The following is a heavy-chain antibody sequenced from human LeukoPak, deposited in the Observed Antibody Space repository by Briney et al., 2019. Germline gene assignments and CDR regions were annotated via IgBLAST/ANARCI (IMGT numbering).Heavy chain of an antibody. J-gene: IGHJ5*02. D-gene: IGHD6-13*01. CDR2: VYYSGTT. V-gene: IGHV4-59*01. CDR1: GDSITSYY. Sequence: SETLSLTCTVSGDSITSYYWSWVRQPPGKGLEWIGYVYYSGTTNYNPSHKSRVTMSMDTSKNQFSLKLSSVTAADTAVYYCARPHYTSSPWFWFDPWGQGTLVTVSS. CDR3: ARPHYTSSPWFWFDP.